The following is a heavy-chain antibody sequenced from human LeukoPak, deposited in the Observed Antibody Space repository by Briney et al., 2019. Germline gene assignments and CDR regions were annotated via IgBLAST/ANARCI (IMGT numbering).Heavy chain of an antibody. Sequence: SETLSLTCAVYGGSFSGYYWSWIRQPPGKGLEWIGEINHSGSTNYSPSLKSRVTISVDTSKNQFSLKLSSVTAADTALYYCARGFAASCYDYWGQGTLVTVSS. D-gene: IGHD2-2*01. V-gene: IGHV4-34*01. CDR2: INHSGST. J-gene: IGHJ4*02. CDR1: GGSFSGYY. CDR3: ARGFAASCYDY.